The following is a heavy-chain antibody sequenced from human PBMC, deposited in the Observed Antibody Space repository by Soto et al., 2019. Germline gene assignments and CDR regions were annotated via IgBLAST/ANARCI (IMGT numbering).Heavy chain of an antibody. D-gene: IGHD6-19*01. Sequence: GGSLRLSCAASGFIFSTYGMHWVRQAPGKGLEWVAVISYDGSKKYYADSVKGRFTISRDNSKNTPSLQMNSLRVEDTAVYYCAKVRGSCGWSRSFYYYALDLWGPGTTVTVSS. J-gene: IGHJ6*02. CDR3: AKVRGSCGWSRSFYYYALDL. V-gene: IGHV3-30*18. CDR2: ISYDGSKK. CDR1: GFIFSTYG.